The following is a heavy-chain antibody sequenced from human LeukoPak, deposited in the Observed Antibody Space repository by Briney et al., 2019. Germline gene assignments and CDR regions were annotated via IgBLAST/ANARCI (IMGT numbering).Heavy chain of an antibody. CDR3: ARGRIRYFDGGSDY. CDR2: MNPNSGNT. J-gene: IGHJ4*02. V-gene: IGHV1-8*01. Sequence: ASVKVSCKASGYTFTSYDINWVRQATGQGLEWMGWMNPNSGNTGYAQKFQGRVTMTRNISISTAYMELSSLRSEDTAVYYCARGRIRYFDGGSDYWGQGTLVTVSS. D-gene: IGHD3-9*01. CDR1: GYTFTSYD.